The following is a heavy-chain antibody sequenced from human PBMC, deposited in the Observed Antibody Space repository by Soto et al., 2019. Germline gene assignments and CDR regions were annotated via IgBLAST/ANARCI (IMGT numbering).Heavy chain of an antibody. CDR1: GGSISSSNW. J-gene: IGHJ6*02. Sequence: QVQLQESGPGLVKPSGTLSLTCAVSGGSISSSNWWSWVRQPPGKELEQIGEIYHSGSTNYNPSLKDRVTISVDKSKNQFSLKLSSVTAADTAVYYCARGPRCGSSCPRGNYYCYGMDVWGQGTTVTVSS. V-gene: IGHV4-4*02. CDR2: IYHSGST. CDR3: ARGPRCGSSCPRGNYYCYGMDV. D-gene: IGHD6-13*01.